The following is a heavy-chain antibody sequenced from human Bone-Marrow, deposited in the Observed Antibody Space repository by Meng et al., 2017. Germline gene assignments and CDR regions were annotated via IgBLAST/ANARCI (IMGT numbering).Heavy chain of an antibody. CDR1: GGTFSSYA. Sequence: SVKVSCKASGGTFSSYAISWVRQAPGQGLEWMGGITPIFGTANYAQKFQGRVTITADESTSTAYMELSSLRSEDTAVYYCARDAVVYSGSSYFDYWGQGTLVTVSS. V-gene: IGHV1-69*13. CDR3: ARDAVVYSGSSYFDY. CDR2: ITPIFGTA. D-gene: IGHD1-26*01. J-gene: IGHJ4*02.